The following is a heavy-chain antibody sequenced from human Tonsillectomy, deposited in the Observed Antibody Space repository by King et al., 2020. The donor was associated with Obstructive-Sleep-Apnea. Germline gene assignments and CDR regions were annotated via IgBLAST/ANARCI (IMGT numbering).Heavy chain of an antibody. Sequence: VQLVESGGGVVQPGRSLRLSCAASGFTFSSYAMHWVRQAPGKGLEWVAVISFDGSNKYNTDAVKGRFTISRDNSKNTLYLQMNSLRAEDTAVYYCASPVVPAAINAFDIWGQGTMVTVSS. D-gene: IGHD2-2*02. CDR1: GFTFSSYA. CDR3: ASPVVPAAINAFDI. CDR2: ISFDGSNK. V-gene: IGHV3-30*04. J-gene: IGHJ3*02.